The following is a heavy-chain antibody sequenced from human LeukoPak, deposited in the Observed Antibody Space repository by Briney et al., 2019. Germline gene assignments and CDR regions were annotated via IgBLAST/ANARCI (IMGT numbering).Heavy chain of an antibody. Sequence: GASVKVSCKASGYTFTSYGISWVRQPPGQGLEWMGWISVYNGNTNYAQKLQGRVTMTTDTSTSTAYMELRSLRSDDTAVYYCARDVSDCSGGSCYSYFDYWGQGSLVTVSS. J-gene: IGHJ4*02. V-gene: IGHV1-18*01. CDR3: ARDVSDCSGGSCYSYFDY. CDR1: GYTFTSYG. CDR2: ISVYNGNT. D-gene: IGHD2-15*01.